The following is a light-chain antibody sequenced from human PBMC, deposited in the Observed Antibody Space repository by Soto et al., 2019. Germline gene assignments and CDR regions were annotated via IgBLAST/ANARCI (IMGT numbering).Light chain of an antibody. Sequence: QSALTQPPSASGSPGQSVTISCTGTSSDVGGYNFVSWYQHHPGKALKLMIYEVSKRPSGVPDRFSGSKSGNTASLTVSGLQAEDEADYYCSSYSGNYIVLLGGGTKLTVL. J-gene: IGLJ2*01. V-gene: IGLV2-8*01. CDR2: EVS. CDR1: SSDVGGYNF. CDR3: SSYSGNYIVL.